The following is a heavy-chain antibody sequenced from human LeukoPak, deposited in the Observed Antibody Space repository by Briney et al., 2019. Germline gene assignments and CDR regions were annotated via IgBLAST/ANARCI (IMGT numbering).Heavy chain of an antibody. J-gene: IGHJ4*02. V-gene: IGHV4-34*01. CDR3: ARLGRGYSYGYYY. Sequence: SETLSLTCAVYGGSFSGYYWSWIRQPPGKGLEWIGEINHSGSSNYNPSLKRRVTISVDTSKNQFSLKLSSVTAADTAVYYCARLGRGYSYGYYYWGQGTLVTVSS. CDR1: GGSFSGYY. CDR2: INHSGSS. D-gene: IGHD5-18*01.